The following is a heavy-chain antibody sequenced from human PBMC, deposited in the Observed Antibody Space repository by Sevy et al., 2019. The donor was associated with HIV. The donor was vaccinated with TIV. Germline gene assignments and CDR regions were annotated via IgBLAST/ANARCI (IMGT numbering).Heavy chain of an antibody. CDR3: ARAYYGGNSGSYYYYYYMDV. V-gene: IGHV4-59*08. J-gene: IGHJ6*03. CDR2: IYYSGST. D-gene: IGHD4-17*01. Sequence: SETLSLTCTVSGGSISSYYWSWIRQPPGKGLEWIGYIYYSGSTNYNPSLKSRVTISVDTSKNQFSLKLGSVTAADTAVYYCARAYYGGNSGSYYYYYYMDVWGKGTTVTVSS. CDR1: GGSISSYY.